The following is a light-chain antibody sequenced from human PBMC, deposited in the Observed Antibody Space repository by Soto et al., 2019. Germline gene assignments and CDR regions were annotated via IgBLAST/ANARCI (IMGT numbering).Light chain of an antibody. CDR1: QSISSF. J-gene: IGKJ2*01. CDR3: QQSYTTPYT. V-gene: IGKV1-39*01. CDR2: ASF. Sequence: DIQMTQSPSSLSVSVGDRVTITCRASQSISSFLHWFQQKPGKAPKLLIYASFNLQSGVPSRFSGSGSGTDFTLTITSLQPEDFATYYCQQSYTTPYTFGQGTSWRS.